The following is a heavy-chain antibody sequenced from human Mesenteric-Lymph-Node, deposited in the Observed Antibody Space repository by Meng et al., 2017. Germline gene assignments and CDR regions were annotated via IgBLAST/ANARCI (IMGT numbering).Heavy chain of an antibody. V-gene: IGHV4-39*07. CDR3: ARDFEGVDYYDSSAYHYYFDY. J-gene: IGHJ4*02. D-gene: IGHD3-22*01. CDR2: IYYSGST. Sequence: SETLSLTCTVSGGSISSSSYYWGWIRQPPGKGLEWIGSIYYSGSTYYNPSLKSRVTISVHTSKNQFSLTLSSVTAADAAVYYCARDFEGVDYYDSSAYHYYFDYWGQGRLVTVSS. CDR1: GGSISSSSYY.